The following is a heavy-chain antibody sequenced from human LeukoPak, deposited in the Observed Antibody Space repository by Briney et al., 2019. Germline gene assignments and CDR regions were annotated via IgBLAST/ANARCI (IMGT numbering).Heavy chain of an antibody. Sequence: GESLKISCKGSGYNFGTNWISWVRQMPGKGLEWMGRIDPSDSYTNYSPSFQGHVTISADKSISTAYLQWSSLKASDTAMYYCARHQLLGPCFKGVCSDAFDIWGQGTMVTVSS. CDR2: IDPSDSYT. CDR3: ARHQLLGPCFKGVCSDAFDI. CDR1: GYNFGTNW. V-gene: IGHV5-10-1*01. D-gene: IGHD2-8*01. J-gene: IGHJ3*02.